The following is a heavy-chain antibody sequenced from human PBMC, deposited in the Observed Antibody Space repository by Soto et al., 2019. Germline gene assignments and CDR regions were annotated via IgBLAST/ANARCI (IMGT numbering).Heavy chain of an antibody. D-gene: IGHD3-10*01. CDR3: TYGSGSYYPRARPNGMDV. CDR1: GFTFSGSA. CDR2: IRSKANSYAT. J-gene: IGHJ6*02. Sequence: SLRLSCAASGFTFSGSAMHWVRQASGKGLEWVGRIRSKANSYATAYAASVKGRFTISGDDSKNTAYLQMNSLKTEDTAVYYCTYGSGSYYPRARPNGMDVWGQGTTVTVSS. V-gene: IGHV3-73*01.